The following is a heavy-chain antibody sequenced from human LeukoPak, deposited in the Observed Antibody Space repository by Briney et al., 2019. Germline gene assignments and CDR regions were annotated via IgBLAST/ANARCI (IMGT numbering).Heavy chain of an antibody. J-gene: IGHJ6*03. CDR2: IRSKAYGGTT. V-gene: IGHV3-49*04. D-gene: IGHD5-12*01. Sequence: GGSLRLSCAASGFTFSSYWMSWVRQAPGKGLEWVGFIRSKAYGGTTEYAASVKGRFTISRDDSKSIAYLQMNSLKTEDTAVYYCTRVALSGYDPYYYYYYMDVWGKGTTVTISS. CDR3: TRVALSGYDPYYYYYYMDV. CDR1: GFTFSSYW.